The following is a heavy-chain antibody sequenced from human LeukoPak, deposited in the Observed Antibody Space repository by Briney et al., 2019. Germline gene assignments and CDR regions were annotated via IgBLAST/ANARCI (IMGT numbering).Heavy chain of an antibody. CDR2: IYYSGST. Sequence: SETLSLTCAVYGGSFSGYYWSWIRQPPGKGLEWIGYIYYSGSTNYNPSLKSRVTISVDTSKNQFSLKLSSVTAADTAVYYCARVRGSSGSYEYYHYMDVWGKGNTVTISS. CDR3: ARVRGSSGSYEYYHYMDV. D-gene: IGHD1-26*01. V-gene: IGHV4-59*12. CDR1: GGSFSGYY. J-gene: IGHJ6*03.